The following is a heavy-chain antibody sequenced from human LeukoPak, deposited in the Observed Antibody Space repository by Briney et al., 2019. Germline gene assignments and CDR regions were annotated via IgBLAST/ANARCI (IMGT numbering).Heavy chain of an antibody. J-gene: IGHJ4*02. V-gene: IGHV3-66*02. CDR1: GFTVSSNF. D-gene: IGHD5-18*01. Sequence: PGGSLRLSCAASGFTVSSNFMNWDRQAPGRGLEWVSVIYSGGSTSYADSVKGRFTISRDNSKNTLFLQMNSLRIDDTAVYYCAREGYSSGSRTGIDYWGQGTLVTVSS. CDR2: IYSGGST. CDR3: AREGYSSGSRTGIDY.